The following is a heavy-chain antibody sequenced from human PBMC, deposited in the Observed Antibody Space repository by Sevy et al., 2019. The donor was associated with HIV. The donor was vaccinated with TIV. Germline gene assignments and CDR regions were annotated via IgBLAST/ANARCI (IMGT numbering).Heavy chain of an antibody. D-gene: IGHD1-26*01. CDR1: GFNFRNSW. Sequence: EGSLRLSCATFGFNFRNSWMAWVRQTPGKELEFLADIKQDGYETYYVDSVKGRFTISRDNAKNSLHLQMNSLRAEDTAMYFCVRDNEEGASVLDYWGQGTPVTVSS. CDR3: VRDNEEGASVLDY. V-gene: IGHV3-7*03. J-gene: IGHJ4*02. CDR2: IKQDGYET.